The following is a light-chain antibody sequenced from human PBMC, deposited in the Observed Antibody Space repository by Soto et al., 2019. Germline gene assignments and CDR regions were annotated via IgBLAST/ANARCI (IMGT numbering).Light chain of an antibody. Sequence: DIQMTQSPSTLSAFVGDRVTITCRASQSIGTRLAWHQHKPGKAPKLLIYAASTLQSGVPSRFSGSGSGTDFTLTISSLQPEDFATYYCQQLNSYPITFGQGTRLEIK. CDR2: AAS. CDR3: QQLNSYPIT. CDR1: QSIGTR. J-gene: IGKJ5*01. V-gene: IGKV1-5*01.